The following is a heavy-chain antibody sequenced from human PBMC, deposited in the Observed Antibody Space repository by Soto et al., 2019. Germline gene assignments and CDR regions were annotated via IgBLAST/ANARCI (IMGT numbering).Heavy chain of an antibody. CDR1: VFTFSRYS. CDR3: ARTGDSSGYYPPRDAFDI. V-gene: IGHV3-21*01. Sequence: PWWSLRLSCAASVFTFSRYSMNWFRQAPGKGLEWVSSISSSSSYIYYADSVKGRFTISRDNAKNSLYLQMNSLRAEDTAVYYCARTGDSSGYYPPRDAFDIWGQGTMVTVSS. CDR2: ISSSSSYI. D-gene: IGHD3-22*01. J-gene: IGHJ3*02.